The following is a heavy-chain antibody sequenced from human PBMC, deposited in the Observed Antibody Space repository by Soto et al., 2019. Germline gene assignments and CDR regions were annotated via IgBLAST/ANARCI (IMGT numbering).Heavy chain of an antibody. CDR1: GFSISTSGVG. J-gene: IGHJ1*01. Sequence: QITLKASGPTLVKPTQPLTLTCTFSGFSISTSGVGVGWIRQPQGKALEWLALIYCDDDKRYSPSLKSRLTSTKDTSKNQVVLRTACMDPVDTATYYCAHIYRAMVVVDTDHWGQGTLVTVSS. D-gene: IGHD5-18*01. CDR2: IYCDDDK. CDR3: AHIYRAMVVVDTDH. V-gene: IGHV2-5*02.